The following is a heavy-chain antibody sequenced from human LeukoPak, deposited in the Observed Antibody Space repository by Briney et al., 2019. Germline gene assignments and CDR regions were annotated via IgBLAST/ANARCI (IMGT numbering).Heavy chain of an antibody. CDR3: ARLFDYGDYPYFDY. J-gene: IGHJ4*02. CDR2: INTNTGNP. Sequence: ASVKVSCKASGYSFTSYVMNWVRQAPGQGLEWMGWINTNTGNPTYAQGFTGRFVFSLDTSVSTAYLQINSLKAEDTAFYYCARLFDYGDYPYFDYWGQGTLVTVSS. CDR1: GYSFTSYV. D-gene: IGHD4-17*01. V-gene: IGHV7-4-1*02.